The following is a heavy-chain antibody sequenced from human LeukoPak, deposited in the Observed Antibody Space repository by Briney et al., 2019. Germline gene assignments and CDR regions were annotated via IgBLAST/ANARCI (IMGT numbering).Heavy chain of an antibody. CDR2: ISGSGDST. Sequence: GGSLRLSCAASGFTFSSYAMSWVRQAPGKGLEWVSAISGSGDSTGYAGSVKGRFTISRDNPKNTLYLQMNSLRAEDTAVYYCAKAPVGHCSGGSCYPFDYWGQGTLVTVSS. CDR3: AKAPVGHCSGGSCYPFDY. CDR1: GFTFSSYA. V-gene: IGHV3-23*01. D-gene: IGHD2-15*01. J-gene: IGHJ4*02.